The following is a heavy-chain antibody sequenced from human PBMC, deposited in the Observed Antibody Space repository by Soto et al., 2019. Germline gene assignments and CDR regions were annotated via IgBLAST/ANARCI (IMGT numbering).Heavy chain of an antibody. D-gene: IGHD1-26*01. CDR3: AIGWQSGSRNPLAYYFDY. V-gene: IGHV1-69*01. J-gene: IGHJ4*02. CDR2: IIPIFGTA. Sequence: GLEWMGEIIPIFGTANYAQKFQGRVTITADESTSTAYMELSSLRSEDTAVYYCAIGWQSGSRNPLAYYFDYRGQGTLDTGSS.